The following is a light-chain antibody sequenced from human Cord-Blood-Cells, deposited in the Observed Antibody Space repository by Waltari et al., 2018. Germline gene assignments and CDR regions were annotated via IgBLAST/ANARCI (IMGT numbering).Light chain of an antibody. CDR2: WAS. J-gene: IGKJ4*01. V-gene: IGKV4-1*01. CDR3: QQYYSTPLT. Sequence: DIVMTQSPASLAVSLGERATINCKSSQSVLYSSNNKNYLAWYQHKPGPPPKLLIYWASTRESGVPDRFSGSGSGTDFTLTISSLQAEDVAVYYCQQYYSTPLTFGGGTKVEIK. CDR1: QSVLYSSNNKNY.